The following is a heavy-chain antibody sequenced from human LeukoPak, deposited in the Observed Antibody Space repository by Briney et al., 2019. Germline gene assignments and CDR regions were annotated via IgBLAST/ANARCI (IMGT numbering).Heavy chain of an antibody. CDR3: ARDPGYSSGWFDY. Sequence: GGSLRLSCVVSGCTFSSYSMSWVRQAPGKGLEWISSISASSNFISYADSVKGRFTISRDNAKKSLYLQMNSVRAEDTAVYYCARDPGYSSGWFDYWGQGVLVTVSS. V-gene: IGHV3-21*01. J-gene: IGHJ4*02. CDR2: ISASSNFI. CDR1: GCTFSSYS. D-gene: IGHD6-19*01.